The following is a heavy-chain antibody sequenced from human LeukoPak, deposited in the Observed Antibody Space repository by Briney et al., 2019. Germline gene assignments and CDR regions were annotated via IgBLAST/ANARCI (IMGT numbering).Heavy chain of an antibody. CDR3: AKRNDEGY. CDR2: ISGSGTSI. CDR1: GFTFSNFA. V-gene: IGHV3-23*01. J-gene: IGHJ4*02. Sequence: GGSLRLSCAASGFTFSNFAVVWVRQAPGKGLEWVCAISGSGTSIYYADSVRGRFTISRDNAKNSLYLQMNSLRAEDTAVYYCAKRNDEGYWGQGTLVTVSS. D-gene: IGHD1-1*01.